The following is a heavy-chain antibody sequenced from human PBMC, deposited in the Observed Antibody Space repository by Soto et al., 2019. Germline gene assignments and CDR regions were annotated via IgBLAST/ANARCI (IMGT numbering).Heavy chain of an antibody. D-gene: IGHD3-16*01. V-gene: IGHV1-69*13. J-gene: IGHJ5*02. CDR2: IIPIFGTA. CDR3: ARDGYVWGSHNWFDP. CDR1: GYTFTSYG. Sequence: SVRVSCKASGYTFTSYGISWVRQAPGQGLEWMGGIIPIFGTANYAQQFQGRVTITADESMSTAYMELSSLRSEDTAVYYCARDGYVWGSHNWFDPWGQGTLVTVSS.